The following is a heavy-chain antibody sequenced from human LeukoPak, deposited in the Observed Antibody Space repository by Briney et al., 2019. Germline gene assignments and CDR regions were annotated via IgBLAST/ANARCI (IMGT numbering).Heavy chain of an antibody. D-gene: IGHD3-22*01. V-gene: IGHV3-74*01. Sequence: PGGSLRLSCAASGFTFSSYWMHWVRQAPGKGLVWVSRINSDGSSTTYADSVKGRFTMSRDNAKNTLYLQMNSLRAEDTAVYYCVRAGGSGYYSCWGQGTLVTVSS. CDR1: GFTFSSYW. J-gene: IGHJ4*02. CDR2: INSDGSST. CDR3: VRAGGSGYYSC.